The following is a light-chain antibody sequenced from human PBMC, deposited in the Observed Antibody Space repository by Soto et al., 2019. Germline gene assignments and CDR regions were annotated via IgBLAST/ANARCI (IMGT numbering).Light chain of an antibody. Sequence: EIVLTQSPGTLSLSPGERATLSCRASQSVSSSYLVWYQQKTGQAPRLLIYGASSRATGIPDRFSGSESGTDFTLTISRLEKEDFAVHSRQQYGSALGYTFDQGTKLEIK. CDR1: QSVSSSY. J-gene: IGKJ2*01. CDR3: QQYGSALGYT. CDR2: GAS. V-gene: IGKV3-20*01.